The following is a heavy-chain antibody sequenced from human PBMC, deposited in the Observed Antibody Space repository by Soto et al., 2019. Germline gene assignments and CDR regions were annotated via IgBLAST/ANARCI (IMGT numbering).Heavy chain of an antibody. J-gene: IGHJ6*02. Sequence: DSVKGRFTISRDNSKNTLYLQMNSLRAEDTAVYYCAKDCFFWGSGWDLNGMDVWGQGTTVTVSS. D-gene: IGHD6-19*01. CDR3: AKDCFFWGSGWDLNGMDV. V-gene: IGHV3-30*02.